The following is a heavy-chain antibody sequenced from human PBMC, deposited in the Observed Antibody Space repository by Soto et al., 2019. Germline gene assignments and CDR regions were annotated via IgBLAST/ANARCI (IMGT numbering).Heavy chain of an antibody. D-gene: IGHD2-2*03. Sequence: QVQLVQSGAEVKKPGSSVKVSCKASGGTFSSFPISWVRQAPGQGLEWMGGTIPIFGTPKYAQKFQGRVTITADESTNTAYMELSSLTSEDTAVYYCARDLTLDRDSWGQGTLVTVSS. V-gene: IGHV1-69*12. CDR3: ARDLTLDRDS. CDR2: TIPIFGTP. CDR1: GGTFSSFP. J-gene: IGHJ4*02.